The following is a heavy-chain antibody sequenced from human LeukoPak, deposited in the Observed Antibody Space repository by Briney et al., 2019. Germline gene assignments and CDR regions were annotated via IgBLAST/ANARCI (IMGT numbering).Heavy chain of an antibody. Sequence: PSETLSLTCTVSGDSISSGDYYWSWIRQPPGKGLEWIGSIYYSGSTYYNPSLKSRVTISVDTSKNQFSLKLSSVTAADTAVYYCARDQGAGLFDYWGQGTLVTVSS. CDR3: ARDQGAGLFDY. V-gene: IGHV4-39*07. CDR1: GDSISSGDYY. J-gene: IGHJ4*02. CDR2: IYYSGST. D-gene: IGHD1-26*01.